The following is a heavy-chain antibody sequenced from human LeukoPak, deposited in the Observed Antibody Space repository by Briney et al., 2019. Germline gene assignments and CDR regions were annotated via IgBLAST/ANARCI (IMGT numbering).Heavy chain of an antibody. CDR2: INPNSGGT. CDR3: ARDLLFGVVGMDV. CDR1: GYTFTGYY. D-gene: IGHD3-3*01. J-gene: IGHJ6*02. V-gene: IGHV1-2*02. Sequence: ASVKLSCKASGYTFTGYYMHWVRHAPGPGLEWMGWINPNSGGTNYAQKFQGRVTMTRDTSISTAYMELSRLRSDDTAVYYCARDLLFGVVGMDVWGQGTTVTVSS.